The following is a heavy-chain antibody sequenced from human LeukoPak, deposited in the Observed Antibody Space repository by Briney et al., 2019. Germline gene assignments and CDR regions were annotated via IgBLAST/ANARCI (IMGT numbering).Heavy chain of an antibody. CDR1: GFTFSDRY. CDR3: VASPVGFYYGSGRYYFDN. J-gene: IGHJ4*02. Sequence: GGSLRLSCSASGFTFSDRYMHWVRQAPGKGLDYVASIATDGRSTFYVDSVKGRFTISRDNSKNTLSLQMSSLRAEDTAVYYCVASPVGFYYGSGRYYFDNWGQGTPVTVSS. CDR2: IATDGRST. V-gene: IGHV3-64D*06. D-gene: IGHD3-10*01.